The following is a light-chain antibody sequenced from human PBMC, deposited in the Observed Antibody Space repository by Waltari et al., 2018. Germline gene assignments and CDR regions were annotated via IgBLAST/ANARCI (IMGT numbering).Light chain of an antibody. CDR3: SSYTSSSTLGVV. J-gene: IGLJ2*01. V-gene: IGLV2-14*01. Sequence: QSALTQPASVSGSPGQSITISCTGTSSDVGGYNYVSWYHQHPGKAPKLMIYEVSNRPAGVSNRFSGSKSGNTASLTISGLQAEDEADYYCSSYTSSSTLGVVFGGGTKLTVL. CDR1: SSDVGGYNY. CDR2: EVS.